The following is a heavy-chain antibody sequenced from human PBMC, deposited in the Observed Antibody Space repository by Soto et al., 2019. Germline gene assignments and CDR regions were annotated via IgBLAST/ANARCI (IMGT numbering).Heavy chain of an antibody. CDR3: ARHNPTSTVFGIVISLGY. D-gene: IGHD3-3*01. V-gene: IGHV4-59*08. CDR2: IYYSGST. Sequence: SETLSVTCTVSGGSISSYYWSWIRQPPGKGLEWIGYIYYSGSTNYNPSLKSRVTISVDTSKNQFSLKLSSVTAADTAVYYCARHNPTSTVFGIVISLGYWGHGTLVTVAS. CDR1: GGSISSYY. J-gene: IGHJ4*01.